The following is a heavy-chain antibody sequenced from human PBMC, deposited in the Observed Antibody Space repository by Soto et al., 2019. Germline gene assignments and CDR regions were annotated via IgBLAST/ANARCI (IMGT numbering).Heavy chain of an antibody. Sequence: QVQLQESGPGLVKPSQTLSLTCTVSGGSISSGTYYCNWIRQHPGKGLEWIGYIYSSGSTYYNPSLKSRVSISLDTSKSQFSLKLSSVTAADTAVYYCASFNPYYYDGYDYWGQGTQVTVSS. CDR1: GGSISSGTYY. CDR2: IYSSGST. D-gene: IGHD3-22*01. CDR3: ASFNPYYYDGYDY. V-gene: IGHV4-31*03. J-gene: IGHJ4*02.